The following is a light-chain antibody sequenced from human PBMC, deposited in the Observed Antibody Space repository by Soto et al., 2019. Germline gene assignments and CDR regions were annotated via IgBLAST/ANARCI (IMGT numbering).Light chain of an antibody. Sequence: EIVLTQSPATLSLSPGERATLSCRASQSVSSYLAWYQQKPGQAPRLLIYDASNRATGIPARFSGSGYGTDFTLTISRLEPEDFAVYYCQQRSNWPPVYTFGQGTKLEIK. CDR2: DAS. CDR3: QQRSNWPPVYT. J-gene: IGKJ2*01. V-gene: IGKV3-11*01. CDR1: QSVSSY.